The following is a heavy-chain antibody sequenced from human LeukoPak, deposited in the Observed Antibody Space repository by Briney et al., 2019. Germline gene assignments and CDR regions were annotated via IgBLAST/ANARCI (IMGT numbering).Heavy chain of an antibody. CDR3: AREAAMVISPYNWFDP. CDR2: IIPILGIA. D-gene: IGHD5-18*01. Sequence: ASVKVSCKASGGTFSSYAISWVRQAPGQGPEWMGRIIPILGIANYAQKFQGRVTITADKSTSTAYMELSSLRSEDTAVYYCAREAAMVISPYNWFDPWGQETLVTVSS. CDR1: GGTFSSYA. J-gene: IGHJ5*02. V-gene: IGHV1-69*04.